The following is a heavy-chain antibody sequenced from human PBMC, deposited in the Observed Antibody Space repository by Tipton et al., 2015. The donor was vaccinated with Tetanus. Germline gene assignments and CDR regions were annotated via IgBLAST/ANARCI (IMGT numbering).Heavy chain of an antibody. D-gene: IGHD6-13*01. CDR1: GDSISSDSFF. Sequence: GLVKPSDTLSLSCSVSGDSISSDSFFWGWIRQPPGKGLEWIASMSHNGRTHYNPSLKSRVTISVDTSKNQFSLEVRSVTAADTAVYYCARGRQRLVPAGFDLWGQGTLVTVSS. V-gene: IGHV4-39*01. CDR3: ARGRQRLVPAGFDL. CDR2: MSHNGRT. J-gene: IGHJ5*02.